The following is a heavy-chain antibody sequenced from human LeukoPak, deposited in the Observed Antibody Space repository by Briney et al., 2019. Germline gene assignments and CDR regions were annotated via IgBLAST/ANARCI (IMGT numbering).Heavy chain of an antibody. V-gene: IGHV3-21*01. CDR3: TRVSWRGEIF. CDR1: GFNFSTYS. CDR2: ISSSSTYI. J-gene: IGHJ4*02. D-gene: IGHD3-3*01. Sequence: GGSLRLSCAASGFNFSTYSMNWVRHAPGKGLEWVSSISSSSTYIDYADSVKGRFTISRDNAKNSLYLQMTSLRAEDTAVYYCTRVSWRGEIFWGQGTLVSVSS.